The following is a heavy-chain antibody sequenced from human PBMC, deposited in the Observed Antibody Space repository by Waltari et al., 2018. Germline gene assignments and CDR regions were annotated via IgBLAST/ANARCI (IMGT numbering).Heavy chain of an antibody. Sequence: QVQLQQWGAGLLKPSDTLSLTCAVYGGSFSGYYWSWIRTPPRKGRHSIGEINHSGSTNYNPSLKSRVTVAVDTSKNQFSLKLSSVTAADTAVYYCARGWQYYYDSSGYYYSPTHDYFDYWGQGTLVTVSS. CDR2: INHSGST. CDR3: ARGWQYYYDSSGYYYSPTHDYFDY. J-gene: IGHJ4*02. CDR1: GGSFSGYY. V-gene: IGHV4-34*01. D-gene: IGHD3-22*01.